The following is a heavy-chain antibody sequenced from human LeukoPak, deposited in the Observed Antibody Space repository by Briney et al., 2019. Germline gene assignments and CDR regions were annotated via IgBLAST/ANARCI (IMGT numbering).Heavy chain of an antibody. D-gene: IGHD3-22*01. J-gene: IGHJ5*02. CDR2: IYYSGST. CDR1: GGSISSYY. CDR3: ARQRYYYEKNWFDP. V-gene: IGHV4-59*08. Sequence: PSETLSLTCTVSGGSISSYYWSWIRQPPGKGLEWIGYIYYSGSTYYNPSLKSRVTISVDTSKNQFSLKLSSVTAADTAVYYCARQRYYYEKNWFDPWGQGTLVTVSS.